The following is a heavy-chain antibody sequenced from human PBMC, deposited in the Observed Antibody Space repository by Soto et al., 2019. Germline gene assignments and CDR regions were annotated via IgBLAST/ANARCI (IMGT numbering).Heavy chain of an antibody. CDR1: GGSFSGYY. J-gene: IGHJ6*02. D-gene: IGHD3-3*01. Sequence: TSETLSLTCAVYGGSFSGYYWSWIRQPPGKGLEWIGEINHSGSTNYNPSLKSRVTISVDTSKNQFSLKLSSVTAADTAVYYCARLPTIFGVVIRPASYYYYYGMDVWGQGTTVTVSS. CDR3: ARLPTIFGVVIRPASYYYYYGMDV. CDR2: INHSGST. V-gene: IGHV4-34*01.